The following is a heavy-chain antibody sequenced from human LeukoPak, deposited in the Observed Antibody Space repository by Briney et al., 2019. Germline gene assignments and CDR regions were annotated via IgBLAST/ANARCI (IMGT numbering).Heavy chain of an antibody. D-gene: IGHD5-24*01. J-gene: IGHJ4*02. CDR3: ARVGTRWLQFDMDY. CDR1: GYTFTGYY. V-gene: IGHV1-2*02. Sequence: EASVKVSCKASGYTFTGYYMHWVRQAPGQGLEGMGWINPNSGGTNYAQKFQGRVTMTRDTSISTAYMELSRLRSDDTAVYYCARVGTRWLQFDMDYWGQGTLVTVSS. CDR2: INPNSGGT.